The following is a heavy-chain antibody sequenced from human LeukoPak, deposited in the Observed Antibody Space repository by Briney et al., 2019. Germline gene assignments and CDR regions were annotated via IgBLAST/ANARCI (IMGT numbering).Heavy chain of an antibody. CDR3: ARHFRDSSGYYPPGYFDL. CDR2: IYHSGSA. Sequence: SQTLPLTCAVSGGSISSGGYSWSWIRQPPGKGLEWIGYIYHSGSAYYNPSLKSRVTISVDRSKNQFSLKLSSVTAADTAVYYCARHFRDSSGYYPPGYFDLWGRGTLVTVSS. V-gene: IGHV4-30-2*01. J-gene: IGHJ2*01. CDR1: GGSISSGGYS. D-gene: IGHD3-22*01.